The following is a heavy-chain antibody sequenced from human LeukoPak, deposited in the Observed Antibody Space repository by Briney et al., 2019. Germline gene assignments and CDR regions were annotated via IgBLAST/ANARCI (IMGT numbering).Heavy chain of an antibody. CDR3: ARDWRAGRYYDSSGYHYRGEY. D-gene: IGHD3-22*01. Sequence: GASVKVSCKASGYTFTGYYMHWERQAPGQGLEWMGWINPNSGGTNYAQKFQGRVTMTRDTSISTAYMELSRLRSDDTAVYYCARDWRAGRYYDSSGYHYRGEYWGQGTLVTVSS. CDR1: GYTFTGYY. J-gene: IGHJ4*02. CDR2: INPNSGGT. V-gene: IGHV1-2*02.